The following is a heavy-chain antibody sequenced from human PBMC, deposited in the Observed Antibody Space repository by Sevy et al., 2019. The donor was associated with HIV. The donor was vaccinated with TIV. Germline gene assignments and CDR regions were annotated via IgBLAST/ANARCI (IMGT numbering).Heavy chain of an antibody. Sequence: GGSLRLSCTASGFSFSSYAMTWVRQAPGKGLEWVSAISGNGGSTYYADSVKGRFTFSRDDSKNTLYLQMNSLRAEDTAVYYCAKWTTVTMALLDVWGKGTTVTVSS. J-gene: IGHJ6*04. CDR3: AKWTTVTMALLDV. CDR2: ISGNGGST. V-gene: IGHV3-23*01. D-gene: IGHD4-4*01. CDR1: GFSFSSYA.